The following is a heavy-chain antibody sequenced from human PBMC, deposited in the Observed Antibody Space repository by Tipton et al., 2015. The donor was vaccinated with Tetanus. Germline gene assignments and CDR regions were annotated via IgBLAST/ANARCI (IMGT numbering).Heavy chain of an antibody. D-gene: IGHD2-15*01. V-gene: IGHV3-33*01. J-gene: IGHJ4*02. CDR1: GFIFSSYG. Sequence: SLRLSCAASGFIFSSYGIHWVRQAPGKGLEWLAVSWYDGTDKHYADSVKGRFTISRDNSKNTLYLQMNSLRAEDTAVYYCAREADCSGGSCFSGDFDNWGQGTQVTVSS. CDR2: SWYDGTDK. CDR3: AREADCSGGSCFSGDFDN.